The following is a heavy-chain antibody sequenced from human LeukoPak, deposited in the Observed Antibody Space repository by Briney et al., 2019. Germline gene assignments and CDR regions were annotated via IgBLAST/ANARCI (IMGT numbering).Heavy chain of an antibody. Sequence: PGMSLRLSCAASGFTFSRNGMHWVRQAPGKGLEWVANIKQDGSEKYYVDSVKGRFTISRDNAKNSLYLQMNSLRAEDTAVYYCAREGYYDSSGYYYAEYFQHWGQGTLVTVSS. CDR3: AREGYYDSSGYYYAEYFQH. CDR2: IKQDGSEK. J-gene: IGHJ1*01. V-gene: IGHV3-7*01. CDR1: GFTFSRNG. D-gene: IGHD3-22*01.